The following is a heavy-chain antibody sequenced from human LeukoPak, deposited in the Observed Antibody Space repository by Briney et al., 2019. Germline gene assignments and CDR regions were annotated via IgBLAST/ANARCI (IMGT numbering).Heavy chain of an antibody. CDR2: IYHGDSDT. CDR3: ARATLHVLRFLEFPSAFDI. J-gene: IGHJ3*02. Sequence: PGESLKISCKGSGYSFTSYWIGWVRQMPGKGLEWMGIIYHGDSDTRYSPSFQGQVTISADKSISTAYLQWSSLKASDTAMYYCARATLHVLRFLEFPSAFDIWGQGTMVTVSS. V-gene: IGHV5-51*01. D-gene: IGHD3-3*01. CDR1: GYSFTSYW.